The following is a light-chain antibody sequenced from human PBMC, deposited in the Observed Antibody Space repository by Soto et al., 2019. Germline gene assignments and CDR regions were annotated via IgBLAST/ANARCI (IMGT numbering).Light chain of an antibody. V-gene: IGKV3-20*01. CDR3: QKYGSSPPFS. J-gene: IGKJ3*01. Sequence: IVLTQSPGTLSLSPGERATLSCRTSHSVNSRYLAWYQQRPGQAPRLLIYGASTRPTGIPDRFSGSGSGTDVSLIISSLEPEDFAVYYCQKYGSSPPFSFGPGTKVDVK. CDR1: HSVNSRY. CDR2: GAS.